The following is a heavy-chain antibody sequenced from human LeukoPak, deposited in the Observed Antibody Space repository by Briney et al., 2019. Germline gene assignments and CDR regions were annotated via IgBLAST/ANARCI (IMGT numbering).Heavy chain of an antibody. V-gene: IGHV1-69*05. CDR2: IIPIFGTA. CDR1: GGTFTSYA. D-gene: IGHD3-10*01. CDR3: ASGDDRFSPPPFDY. Sequence: SVNVSCKASGGTFTSYAISGVRQAPGQGLGRVGGIIPIFGTANYAQKFHGSVTITTDESTSTAYLEPSSLTSEDTAEYSGASGDDRFSPPPFDYWGQGTLVTVSS. J-gene: IGHJ4*02.